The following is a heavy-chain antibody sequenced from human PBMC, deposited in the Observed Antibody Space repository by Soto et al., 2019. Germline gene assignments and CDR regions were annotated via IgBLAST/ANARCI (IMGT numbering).Heavy chain of an antibody. CDR1: GGSISSYY. J-gene: IGHJ3*02. V-gene: IGHV4-59*08. CDR2: IYYSGST. Sequence: SETLSLTCTVSGGSISSYYWSWIRQPPGKGLEWIGNIYYSGSTNYNPSLKSRVTISVDTSKNQFSLKLSSVTAADTAVYYCARSLGGYSGYDDAFDIWGQGTMVTVSS. CDR3: ARSLGGYSGYDDAFDI. D-gene: IGHD5-12*01.